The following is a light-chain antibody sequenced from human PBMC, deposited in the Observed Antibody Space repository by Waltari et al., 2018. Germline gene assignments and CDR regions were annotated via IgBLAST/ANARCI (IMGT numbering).Light chain of an antibody. CDR3: QQYDNLPRFT. CDR2: DTS. J-gene: IGKJ3*01. V-gene: IGKV1-33*01. CDR1: QDISKY. Sequence: DIQMTQSPASLSASIGDRVTITCQASQDISKYLNWYQQKPGKAPKLLIYDTSKLEVGVPSRFSGRGFGTDVTLTITNLQPEDSATYYCQQYDNLPRFTFGPGTKVEI.